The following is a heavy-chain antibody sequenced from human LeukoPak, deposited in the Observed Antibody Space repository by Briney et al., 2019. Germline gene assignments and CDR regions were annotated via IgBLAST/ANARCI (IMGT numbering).Heavy chain of an antibody. J-gene: IGHJ6*03. D-gene: IGHD4-17*01. Sequence: SETLSLTCTVSGYSISSGYYWGWIRQPPGKGLEWIGSIYHSGSTYYNPSLKSRVTISVDTSKNQFSLKLSSVTAADTAVYYCARISMTTVTHYYYYMDVWGKGTTVTVSS. CDR1: GYSISSGYY. V-gene: IGHV4-38-2*02. CDR3: ARISMTTVTHYYYYMDV. CDR2: IYHSGST.